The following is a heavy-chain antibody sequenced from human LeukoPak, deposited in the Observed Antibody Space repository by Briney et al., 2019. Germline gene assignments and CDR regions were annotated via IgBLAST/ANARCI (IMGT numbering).Heavy chain of an antibody. CDR2: IRGSGGST. J-gene: IGHJ6*03. Sequence: GGSLRLFCAASGFTFSSYAMSWVRQAPGKGLEWVSAIRGSGGSTYYADSVKGRFTISRDNSKNTLYLQMNSLRAEDTAVYYCAKSRKYYDILTGYYYYMDVWGKGTTVTVPS. D-gene: IGHD3-9*01. CDR3: AKSRKYYDILTGYYYYMDV. CDR1: GFTFSSYA. V-gene: IGHV3-23*01.